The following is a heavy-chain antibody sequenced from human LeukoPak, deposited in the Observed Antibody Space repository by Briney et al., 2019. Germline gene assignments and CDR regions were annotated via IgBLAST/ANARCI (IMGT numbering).Heavy chain of an antibody. CDR1: GFTSANYA. CDR2: ITGSGGYT. CDR3: AKENSGKYPDY. D-gene: IGHD1-26*01. V-gene: IGHV3-23*01. Sequence: GGSLRLSCTASGFTSANYAVSWVRQAPGKGLEWVSAITGSGGYTYYADSVKGRFTISRDDSKNTLYLQMNGLRAEDTAVYYCAKENSGKYPDYWGQGTLVTVSS. J-gene: IGHJ4*02.